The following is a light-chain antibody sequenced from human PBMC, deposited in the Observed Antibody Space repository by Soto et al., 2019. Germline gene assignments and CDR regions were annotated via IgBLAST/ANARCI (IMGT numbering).Light chain of an antibody. Sequence: DIQMTQSPSALSASVGDRVTITCRASQRISRWLAWYQQKPGKAPKVLIYKASTLAGGVPSRFSGSGSGTEFPLTFSSLQADDVATYYSQQYSGHYTFGQGTKLEI. V-gene: IGKV1-5*03. CDR1: QRISRW. J-gene: IGKJ2*01. CDR2: KAS. CDR3: QQYSGHYT.